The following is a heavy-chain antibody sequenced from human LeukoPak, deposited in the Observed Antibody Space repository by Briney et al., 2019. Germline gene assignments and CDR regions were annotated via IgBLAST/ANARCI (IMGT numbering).Heavy chain of an antibody. Sequence: PGGSLRLSCAASGFTFSSYAMHWVRQAPGKGLEWVAAISYDGSNKYSADSVKGRFTISRDNSKNTLYLQMNSLRAEDTAVYYCAKRSYYYDSSGYYTFDYWGQGTLVTVSS. CDR2: ISYDGSNK. CDR1: GFTFSSYA. J-gene: IGHJ4*02. V-gene: IGHV3-30*04. CDR3: AKRSYYYDSSGYYTFDY. D-gene: IGHD3-22*01.